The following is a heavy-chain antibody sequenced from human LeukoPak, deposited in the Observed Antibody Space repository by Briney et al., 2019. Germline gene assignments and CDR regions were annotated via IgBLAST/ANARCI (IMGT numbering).Heavy chain of an antibody. CDR1: GFTFSSYG. Sequence: GGSLRLSCAASGFTFSSYGMHWVRQAPGKGLEWVAVILSDGSQEKYADSVKGRFTISRDNSKNTLFLQMNSLRAEDTAVYYCARDDALGDNALDIWGQGIMVTVSS. V-gene: IGHV3-33*01. CDR2: ILSDGSQE. CDR3: ARDDALGDNALDI. J-gene: IGHJ3*02. D-gene: IGHD3-16*01.